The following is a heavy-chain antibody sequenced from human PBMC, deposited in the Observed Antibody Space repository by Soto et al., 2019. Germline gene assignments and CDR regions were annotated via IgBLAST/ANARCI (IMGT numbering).Heavy chain of an antibody. Sequence: SETLSLSCTVSGVSISSSSYSWGWIRQPPGKGPEWIGTFYYSGSTYYNPSLKSRVTISVDTSKNQFFLKLSSVTAADTAVYYCARRLYYDSSGFEGGGMDVWGQGTTVTVSS. CDR2: FYYSGST. CDR3: ARRLYYDSSGFEGGGMDV. CDR1: GVSISSSSYS. V-gene: IGHV4-39*01. J-gene: IGHJ6*02. D-gene: IGHD3-22*01.